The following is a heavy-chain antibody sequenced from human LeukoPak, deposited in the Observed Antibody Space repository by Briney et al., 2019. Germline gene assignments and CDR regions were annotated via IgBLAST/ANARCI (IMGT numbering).Heavy chain of an antibody. CDR3: ARGKLLAAAGPFDY. Sequence: ASVKVSCKASGYTFTGYYMHWVRQAPGQGLEWMGWINPNSGGTNYAQKLQGRVTMTTDTSTSTAYMELRSLRSDDTAVYYCARGKLLAAAGPFDYWGQGTLVTVSS. V-gene: IGHV1-2*02. D-gene: IGHD6-13*01. J-gene: IGHJ4*02. CDR1: GYTFTGYY. CDR2: INPNSGGT.